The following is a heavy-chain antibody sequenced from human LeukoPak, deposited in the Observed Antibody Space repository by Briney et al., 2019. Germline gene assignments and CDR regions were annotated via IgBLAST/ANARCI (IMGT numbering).Heavy chain of an antibody. J-gene: IGHJ4*02. CDR1: GYTFTGYY. CDR3: AVDCTNGVCSHYFDY. Sequence: ASVKVFCKASGYTFTGYYMHWVRQAPGQGLEWMGWINPNSGGTNYAQKFQGRVTMTRDTSISTAYMELRSLRSDDTAVYYCAVDCTNGVCSHYFDYWGQGTLVTVSS. D-gene: IGHD2-8*01. V-gene: IGHV1-2*02. CDR2: INPNSGGT.